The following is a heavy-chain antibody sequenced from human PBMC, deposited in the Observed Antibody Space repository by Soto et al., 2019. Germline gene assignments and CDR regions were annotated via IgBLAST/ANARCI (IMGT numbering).Heavy chain of an antibody. CDR2: IKQDGSEK. J-gene: IGHJ1*01. V-gene: IGHV3-7*01. D-gene: IGHD4-17*01. Sequence: EVQLVESGGGLVQPGGSLRLSCAASGFTFSSYWMSWVRQAPGKGLEWVANIKQDGSEKYYVDSVKGRFTISRDNAKNSLYLQMNSLRAEDTAVYYCARGPLTVTTWPAEYFQHWGQGTLVTVSS. CDR3: ARGPLTVTTWPAEYFQH. CDR1: GFTFSSYW.